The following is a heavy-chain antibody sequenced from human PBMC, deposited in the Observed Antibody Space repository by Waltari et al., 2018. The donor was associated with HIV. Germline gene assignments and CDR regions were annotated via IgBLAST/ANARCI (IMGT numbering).Heavy chain of an antibody. CDR2: RSVDGSSA. Sequence: QDQLVESGGGVVQPGRSLRLSCAASGFPFSRYAMHGVRQAPGKGLEWVAVRSVDGSSAYYADSVKGRFTISKDNPKNTLYLQMKSLITEDTAVYFCARDSLYSDSSGYYFRPFDMWGQGTMVTVSS. CDR1: GFPFSRYA. D-gene: IGHD3-22*01. V-gene: IGHV3-30-3*01. CDR3: ARDSLYSDSSGYYFRPFDM. J-gene: IGHJ3*02.